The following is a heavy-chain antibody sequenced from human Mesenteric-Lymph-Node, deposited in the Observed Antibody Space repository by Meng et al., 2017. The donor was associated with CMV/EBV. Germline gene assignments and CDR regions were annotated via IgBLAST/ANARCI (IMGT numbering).Heavy chain of an antibody. J-gene: IGHJ5*02. D-gene: IGHD2-2*01. CDR2: ISSSGDTI. V-gene: IGHV3-48*04. CDR3: ARDTSRYCSSTSCSRGGWFDP. CDR1: GFTFSSYW. Sequence: GGSLRLSCTASGFTFSSYWMTWVRQAPGKGLEWVSYISSSGDTIYYADSVKGRFTISRDNAKNSLYLQMNSLRAEDTAVYYCARDTSRYCSSTSCSRGGWFDPWGQGTLVTVSS.